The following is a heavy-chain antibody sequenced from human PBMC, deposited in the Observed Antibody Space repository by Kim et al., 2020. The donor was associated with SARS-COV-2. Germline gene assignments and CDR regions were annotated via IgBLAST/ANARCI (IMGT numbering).Heavy chain of an antibody. D-gene: IGHD4-4*01. CDR2: KT. Sequence: KTKYSQKFTGRVTITRDTSANTAYMDLRSLTFEDTAIYYCARDMNPTVYDYWGQGTLVTVSS. V-gene: IGHV1-3*01. CDR3: ARDMNPTVYDY. J-gene: IGHJ4*02.